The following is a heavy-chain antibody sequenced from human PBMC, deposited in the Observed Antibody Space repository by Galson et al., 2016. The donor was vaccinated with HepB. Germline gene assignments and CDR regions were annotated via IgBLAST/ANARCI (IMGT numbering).Heavy chain of an antibody. V-gene: IGHV3-9*01. CDR1: GFIFDDYA. CDR3: AKGLGSAWYTWSFDS. Sequence: SLRLSFAASGFIFDDYAMHWVRQAPGKGLEWVAGISWNSGNIGYADSVKGRFTISRDDAKNSLYLQMNGLRPEDTALFYCAKGLGSAWYTWSFDSWGQGTLVTVSS. CDR2: ISWNSGNI. D-gene: IGHD6-13*01. J-gene: IGHJ4*02.